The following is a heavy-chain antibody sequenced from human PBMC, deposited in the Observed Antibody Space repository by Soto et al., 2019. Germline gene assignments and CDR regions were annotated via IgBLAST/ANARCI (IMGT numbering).Heavy chain of an antibody. D-gene: IGHD6-25*01. CDR3: AREAAGILNWFDP. V-gene: IGHV4-31*03. Sequence: TRCLTCTVSGGSISSGGYYWIWIRQHPGKGLEWIGYIYYSGSTYYNPSLKSRVTISVDTSKNQFSLKLSSVTAADTAVYYCAREAAGILNWFDPWGQGTLVTVSS. J-gene: IGHJ5*02. CDR2: IYYSGST. CDR1: GGSISSGGYY.